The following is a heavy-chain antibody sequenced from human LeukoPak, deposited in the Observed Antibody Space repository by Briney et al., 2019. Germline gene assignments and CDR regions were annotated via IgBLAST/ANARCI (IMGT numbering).Heavy chain of an antibody. Sequence: GGSLRLSCAGSGSSFSDYAMHWVRQAPGKGLEWVAVIWYDGSNKYYADSVKGRFTISRDNSKNTLYLQMNSLRAEDTAVYYCVRDDANYFDSSGYFLPEKWGQGTLVTVSS. CDR2: IWYDGSNK. CDR3: VRDDANYFDSSGYFLPEK. CDR1: GSSFSDYA. J-gene: IGHJ4*02. V-gene: IGHV3-33*01. D-gene: IGHD3-22*01.